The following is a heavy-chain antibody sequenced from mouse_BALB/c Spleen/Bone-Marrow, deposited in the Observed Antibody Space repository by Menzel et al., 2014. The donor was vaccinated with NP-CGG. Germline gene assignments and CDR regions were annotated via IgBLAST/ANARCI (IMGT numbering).Heavy chain of an antibody. CDR1: GISITTGNYR. CDR2: IYYSGTI. Sequence: EVQRVESGPGLVKPSQTVSLTCTVTGISITTGNYRWSWIRQFPGNKLEWIGYIYYSGTITYNPSLTSRTTITRDTSKNQFFLEMNTLTAEDTATYYCARGALITSGYFDYWGQGTTLTVSS. V-gene: IGHV3-5*02. J-gene: IGHJ2*01. CDR3: ARGALITSGYFDY. D-gene: IGHD2-4*01.